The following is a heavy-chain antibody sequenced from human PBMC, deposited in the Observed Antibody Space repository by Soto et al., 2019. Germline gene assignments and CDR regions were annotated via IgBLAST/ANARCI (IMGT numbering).Heavy chain of an antibody. CDR1: GGSISSYY. Sequence: QVQLQESGPGLVKPSETQSLTCTVSGGSISSYYWSWIRQPPGKGLEWIGYIYYSGSTNYNPSLXSXXXIXVDTSKNQFSLQLGSVTAADTAVYYCARRYGGSIDYWGQGTLVTVSS. J-gene: IGHJ4*02. D-gene: IGHD2-15*01. V-gene: IGHV4-59*08. CDR2: IYYSGST. CDR3: ARRYGGSIDY.